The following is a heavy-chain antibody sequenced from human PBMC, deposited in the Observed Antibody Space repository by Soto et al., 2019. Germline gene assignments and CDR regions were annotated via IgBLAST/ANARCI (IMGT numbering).Heavy chain of an antibody. J-gene: IGHJ3*02. CDR3: ARDSRVTMIAILGAFDI. CDR1: EGTFSSYA. V-gene: IGHV1-69*13. Sequence: SVKVSCKASEGTFSSYAISWVRQAPGQGLERMGGIIPIFGTANYAQKFQGRVTITADESTSTVYMELSSLRSEDTAVYYCARDSRVTMIAILGAFDIWGQGTMVTVSS. D-gene: IGHD3-22*01. CDR2: IIPIFGTA.